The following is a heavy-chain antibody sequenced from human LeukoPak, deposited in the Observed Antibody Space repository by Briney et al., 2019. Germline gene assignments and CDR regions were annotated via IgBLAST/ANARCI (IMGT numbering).Heavy chain of an antibody. D-gene: IGHD5-12*01. CDR2: ISAYNGAT. CDR3: ARDQSGSPTWFDP. J-gene: IGHJ5*02. V-gene: IGHV1-18*01. Sequence: ASVKVSCKASGYTSTNYGISWVRQAPGQGLEWMAWISAYNGATNYAQKFQDRVTMTTDTSTSTAYMELRSLRSDDTAVYYCARDQSGSPTWFDPWGQGTLVTVSS. CDR1: GYTSTNYG.